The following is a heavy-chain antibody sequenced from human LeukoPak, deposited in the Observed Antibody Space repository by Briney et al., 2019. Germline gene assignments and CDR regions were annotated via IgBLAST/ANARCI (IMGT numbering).Heavy chain of an antibody. J-gene: IGHJ4*02. CDR1: GFTVSSDY. CDR2: IYSGGST. D-gene: IGHD2-15*01. V-gene: IGHV3-53*01. CDR3: AKRKRRIVVVVAASDY. Sequence: PGGSLRLSCAASGFTVSSDYMSWVRQAPGKGLEWVSVIYSGGSTYYADSVKGRFTISRDNSKNTLYLQMNSLRAEDTAVYYCAKRKRRIVVVVAASDYWGQGTLVTVSS.